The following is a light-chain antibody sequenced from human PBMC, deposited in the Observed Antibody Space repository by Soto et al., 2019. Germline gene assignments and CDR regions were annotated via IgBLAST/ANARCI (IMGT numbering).Light chain of an antibody. CDR1: QSVSSY. CDR3: QQRSNWPPDT. J-gene: IGKJ3*01. CDR2: DAS. Sequence: EIVLTQSPATLSLSPGERATLSCRASQSVSSYLAWYQQKPGQAPRLLIYDASNRATGIPARFSGSRSGTDFTLTISSLEPEDFAVYYCQQRSNWPPDTFGPGTKVDI. V-gene: IGKV3-11*01.